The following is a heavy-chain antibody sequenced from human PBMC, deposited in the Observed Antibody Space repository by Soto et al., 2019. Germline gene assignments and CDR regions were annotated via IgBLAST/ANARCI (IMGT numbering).Heavy chain of an antibody. J-gene: IGHJ6*02. CDR2: IVPVFGMV. D-gene: IGHD5-12*01. V-gene: IGHV1-69*01. CDR3: ATPHLRGRQSDYRSPASASLYHSGLGV. Sequence: QVLLAQSGAEVKKPGSSVKVSCQTSRGTFNTSPISWVRQAPGQGLGWLGDIVPVFGMVNYAQQFPDRLILSADESTTSGCMEVSRLTPEDTAVYFCATPHLRGRQSDYRSPASASLYHSGLGVWGQGTTVIVSS. CDR1: RGTFNTSP.